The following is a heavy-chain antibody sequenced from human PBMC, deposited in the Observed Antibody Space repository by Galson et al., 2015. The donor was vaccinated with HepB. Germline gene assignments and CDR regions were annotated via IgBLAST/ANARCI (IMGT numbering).Heavy chain of an antibody. V-gene: IGHV3-72*01. Sequence: WVRQAPGKGLEWVGRTRNKANSYTTEYAASVKGRFTISRDDSKNSLYLQMNSLKTEDTAVYYCARGSGWYYFDYWGQGTLVTVSS. CDR2: TRNKANSYTT. J-gene: IGHJ4*02. D-gene: IGHD6-19*01. CDR3: ARGSGWYYFDY.